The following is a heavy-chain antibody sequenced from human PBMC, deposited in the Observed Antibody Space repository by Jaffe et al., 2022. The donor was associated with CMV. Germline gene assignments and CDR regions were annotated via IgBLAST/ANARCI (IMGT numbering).Heavy chain of an antibody. D-gene: IGHD3-10*01. CDR2: IYPGDSDT. V-gene: IGHV5-51*01. J-gene: IGHJ6*02. Sequence: EVQLVQSGAEVKKAGESLQISCKGSGYNFASHWIAWVRHLPGKGLEWMGVIYPGDSDTRYSPSFEGQVTISADRDTGTASLQWRSLKASDSATYFCARHQGVRVDYYGMDVWGQGTTVTVSS. CDR3: ARHQGVRVDYYGMDV. CDR1: GYNFASHW.